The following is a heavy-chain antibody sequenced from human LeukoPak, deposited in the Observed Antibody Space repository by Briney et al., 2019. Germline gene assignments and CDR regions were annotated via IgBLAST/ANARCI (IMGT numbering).Heavy chain of an antibody. CDR1: GFTFSNYT. CDR3: AGRSGGSDY. V-gene: IGHV3-30*04. CDR2: ISGDGSDR. Sequence: PGGFLRLSCGASGFTFSNYTMNWVRQAPGKGLEWVAIISGDGSDRFYADSVKGRFTLSRDNSKNTLFPQMNSLRTEDTALYYCAGRSGGSDYWGQGTLVTVSS. J-gene: IGHJ4*02. D-gene: IGHD2-15*01.